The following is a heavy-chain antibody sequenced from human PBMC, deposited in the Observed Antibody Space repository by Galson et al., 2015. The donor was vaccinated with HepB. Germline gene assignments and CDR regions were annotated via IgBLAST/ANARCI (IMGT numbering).Heavy chain of an antibody. V-gene: IGHV3-30-3*01. CDR3: ARGHYYDSSGPPFDY. CDR1: GFTFSSYA. Sequence: SLRLSCEASGFTFSSYAMHWVRQAPGKGLEWVAVISYDGSNKYYADSVKGRFTISRDNSKNTLYLQMNSLRAEDTAVYYCARGHYYDSSGPPFDYWGQGTLVTVSS. D-gene: IGHD3-22*01. CDR2: ISYDGSNK. J-gene: IGHJ4*02.